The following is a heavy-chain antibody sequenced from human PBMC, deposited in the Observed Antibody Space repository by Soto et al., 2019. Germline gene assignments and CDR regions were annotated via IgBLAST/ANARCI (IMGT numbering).Heavy chain of an antibody. CDR3: AKYSGPYPVYNGLHL. CDR2: IAATSDAE. CDR1: GFPFSTSA. Sequence: EGRLLESGGGLVPPGGSLRLSCGAFGFPFSTSAMNWVRQAPGKGLEWVSIIAATSDAEYYAESVKGRFTSSRDNSKNTLYLQMNSLRAEDTATYYCAKYSGPYPVYNGLHLWGQGTTVIVS. J-gene: IGHJ6*02. V-gene: IGHV3-23*01. D-gene: IGHD1-26*01.